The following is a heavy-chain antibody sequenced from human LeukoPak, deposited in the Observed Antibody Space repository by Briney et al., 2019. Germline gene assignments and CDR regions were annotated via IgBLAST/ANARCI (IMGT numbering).Heavy chain of an antibody. V-gene: IGHV4-59*01. CDR1: GVSISSYF. J-gene: IGHJ4*02. CDR2: VYYNGIT. D-gene: IGHD1-1*01. CDR3: ASQLGGTTFH. Sequence: SETLSLTCTVSGVSISSYFWSWIRQPPGKGLEWIGYVYYNGITNYNPSLKSRVSISLDTSKNQFSLNLNSVTAADTAMYYCASQLGGTTFHWGQGTLVTVSS.